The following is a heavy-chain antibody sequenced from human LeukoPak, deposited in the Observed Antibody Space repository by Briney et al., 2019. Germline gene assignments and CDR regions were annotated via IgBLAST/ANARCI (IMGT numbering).Heavy chain of an antibody. CDR2: IYPGYSDT. V-gene: IGHV5-51*01. CDR1: GYSFTGYW. D-gene: IGHD6-13*01. Sequence: GESLKISCKGSGYSFTGYWIGWVRQMPGKGLGWMGIIYPGYSDTRYSPSFQGPVTIPADKSISTAYLQWSSLKASDTAMYYCARQAPYSSSWYSYFDLWGRGTLVTVSS. J-gene: IGHJ2*01. CDR3: ARQAPYSSSWYSYFDL.